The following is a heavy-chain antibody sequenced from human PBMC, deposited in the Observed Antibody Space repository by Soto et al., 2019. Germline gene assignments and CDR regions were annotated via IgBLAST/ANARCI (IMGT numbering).Heavy chain of an antibody. V-gene: IGHV1-8*01. Sequence: ASVKVSCKASVYTFTSYDINWVRQATGQGLEWMGWMNPNSGNTGYAQKFQGRVTMTRNTSISTAYMELSSLRSEDTAVYYCARAAAAGNWFDPWGQGTLVTV. CDR1: VYTFTSYD. CDR3: ARAAAAGNWFDP. D-gene: IGHD6-13*01. J-gene: IGHJ5*02. CDR2: MNPNSGNT.